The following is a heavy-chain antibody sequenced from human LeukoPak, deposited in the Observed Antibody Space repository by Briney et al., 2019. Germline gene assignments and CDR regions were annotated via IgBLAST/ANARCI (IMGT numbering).Heavy chain of an antibody. V-gene: IGHV4-59*08. J-gene: IGHJ5*02. D-gene: IGHD2-2*01. CDR2: IYYSGST. Sequence: SETLSLTCTVSGGSISSYYWSWIRQPPGKGLEWIGYIYYSGSTNYNPSLKSRVTISVDTSKNQFSLKLSSVTAADTAVYYCARYGPFFGVVVPAAIQDWFDPWGQGTLVTVSS. CDR3: ARYGPFFGVVVPAAIQDWFDP. CDR1: GGSISSYY.